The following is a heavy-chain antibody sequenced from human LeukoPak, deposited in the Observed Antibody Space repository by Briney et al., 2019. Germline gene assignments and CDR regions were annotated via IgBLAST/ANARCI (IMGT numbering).Heavy chain of an antibody. CDR1: GGTFSSYA. CDR3: ARDLVDGREDWGYTERFDY. V-gene: IGHV1-69*01. CDR2: IIPIFGTA. D-gene: IGHD2-8*02. Sequence: SVKVSCKASGGTFSSYAISWVRQAPGQGLEWMGGIIPIFGTANYAQKFQGRVTITADESTSTAYMELSSLRSEDTAVYYCARDLVDGREDWGYTERFDYWGQGTLVTVSS. J-gene: IGHJ4*02.